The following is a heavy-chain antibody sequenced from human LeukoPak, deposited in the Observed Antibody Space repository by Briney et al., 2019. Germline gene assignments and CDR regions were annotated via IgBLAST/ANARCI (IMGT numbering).Heavy chain of an antibody. CDR2: IYSGGTT. V-gene: IGHV3-66*01. CDR1: GFSVSDNY. J-gene: IGHJ5*02. CDR3: ARGPSVVWFGELWQGNWFDP. Sequence: PGGSLRLSCAASGFSVSDNYMSWVRQAPGKGLEWVSVIYSGGTTHYADSVKGRFTISRDNAKNSLYLQMNSLRAEDTAVYYCARGPSVVWFGELWQGNWFDPWGQGTLVTVSS. D-gene: IGHD3-10*01.